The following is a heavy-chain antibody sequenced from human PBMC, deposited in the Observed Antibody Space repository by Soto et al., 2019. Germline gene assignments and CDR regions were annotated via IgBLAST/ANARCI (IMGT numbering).Heavy chain of an antibody. CDR3: VRDSSGYYGFDY. J-gene: IGHJ4*02. CDR2: IYWDDDR. CDR1: GFSLSTSGVG. D-gene: IGHD3-22*01. Sequence: SGPTLVNPTQTLTLTCTFSGFSLSTSGVGVGWIRQPPGKALEWLALIYWDDDRRYSPSLKSRLTITKDTSKNQVVLTMTNMDPVDTATYYCVRDSSGYYGFDYWGQGTLVTVSS. V-gene: IGHV2-5*02.